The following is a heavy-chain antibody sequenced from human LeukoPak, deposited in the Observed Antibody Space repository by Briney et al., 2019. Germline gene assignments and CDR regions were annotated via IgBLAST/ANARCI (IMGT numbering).Heavy chain of an antibody. CDR1: GFAVSSNY. Sequence: GGSLRLSCAASGFAVSSNYMSWVRQAPGKGLEWVSIIYTGGTTYYADSVKGRFTISRDNSKNTLYLQMNRLRAEDTAVYYCARGASASYWGQGTLVTVSS. J-gene: IGHJ4*02. CDR3: ARGASASY. CDR2: IYTGGTT. V-gene: IGHV3-66*01.